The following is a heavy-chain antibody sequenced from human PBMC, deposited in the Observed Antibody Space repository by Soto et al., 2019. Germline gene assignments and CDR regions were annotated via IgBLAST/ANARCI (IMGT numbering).Heavy chain of an antibody. CDR3: ARAAIRDHDILTGY. CDR1: GFTFSSYW. CDR2: IKQDGSEK. J-gene: IGHJ4*02. Sequence: GGSLRLSCVASGFTFSSYWMTWVRQAPGKGLEWVANIKQDGSEKYYVDSVKGRFTISRDNAKNSLYLQMNSLRAEDTALYYCARAAIRDHDILTGYWGQGTLVTVSS. V-gene: IGHV3-7*01. D-gene: IGHD3-9*01.